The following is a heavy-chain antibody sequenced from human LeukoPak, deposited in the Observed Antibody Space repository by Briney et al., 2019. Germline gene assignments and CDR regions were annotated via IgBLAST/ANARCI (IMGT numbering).Heavy chain of an antibody. V-gene: IGHV4-4*07. CDR2: IYTSGNT. D-gene: IGHD4-17*01. J-gene: IGHJ4*02. CDR3: TRVGYGDFRGDY. Sequence: SETLSLTCTVSGGSFSIYYWSWIRQPAGKGLEWIGRIYTSGNTYYNPSLKSRVTMSVDTSKNQFSLNLSSVTAADTAVYYCTRVGYGDFRGDYWGQGTLVTVSS. CDR1: GGSFSIYY.